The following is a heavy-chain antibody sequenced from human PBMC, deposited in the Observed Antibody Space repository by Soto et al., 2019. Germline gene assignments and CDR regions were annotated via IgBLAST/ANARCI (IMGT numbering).Heavy chain of an antibody. J-gene: IGHJ4*02. CDR1: VCSFSSHG. CDR3: ARDFDHRWYVGSGPLDH. CDR2: ISYDGRNE. V-gene: IGHV3-30*03. Sequence: VGSVRLSCASSVCSFSSHGMHCVGHSPGKWLEWVAIISYDGRNEEYADSVKGRFTISRDNSKNTLYLEMHSLRVEDTALYHCARDFDHRWYVGSGPLDHLVQGTLVNVS. D-gene: IGHD3-10*01.